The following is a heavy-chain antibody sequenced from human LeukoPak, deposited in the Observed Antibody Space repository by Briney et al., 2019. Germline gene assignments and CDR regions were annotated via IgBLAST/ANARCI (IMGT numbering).Heavy chain of an antibody. CDR3: ARVGDDSSGYYPTYFDY. D-gene: IGHD3-22*01. CDR2: MNPNSGNT. J-gene: IGHJ4*02. Sequence: ASVKVSCKASGYTFTSYDINWVRQATGQGLEWMGWMNPNSGNTGYAQKFQGRVTMTRNTSISTAYMELSSLRSEDTAVYYCARVGDDSSGYYPTYFDYWGQVTLVTVSS. V-gene: IGHV1-8*02. CDR1: GYTFTSYD.